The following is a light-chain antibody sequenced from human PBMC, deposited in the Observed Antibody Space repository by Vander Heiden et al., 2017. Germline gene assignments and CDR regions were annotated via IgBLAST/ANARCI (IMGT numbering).Light chain of an antibody. V-gene: IGKV3-15*01. J-gene: IGKJ2*01. Sequence: EIVMTQSPATLSVSPGERVTLFCRASQSVCIYLAWCQHKPGQPPRLLIFCSSASATGVPARFSGSGSGTDFALTISSLQSEDFAVYYCQQYNDWPPMYTFGQGTKLEIK. CDR3: QQYNDWPPMYT. CDR2: CSS. CDR1: QSVCIY.